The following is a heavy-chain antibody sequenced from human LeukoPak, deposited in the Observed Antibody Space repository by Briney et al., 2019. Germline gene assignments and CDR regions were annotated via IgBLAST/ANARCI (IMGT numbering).Heavy chain of an antibody. CDR3: AKCWRVVSGNWYLSFDS. Sequence: GGSLRLSCAASGFTFSSYSMNWVRQAPGKGLEWVSSISDSGDETYYADSVRGRFTISRDNSKNTLYLQMKSLGGDDTALYYCAKCWRVVSGNWYLSFDSWGQGTLVTVSS. D-gene: IGHD6-13*01. V-gene: IGHV3-23*01. CDR1: GFTFSSYS. J-gene: IGHJ4*02. CDR2: ISDSGDET.